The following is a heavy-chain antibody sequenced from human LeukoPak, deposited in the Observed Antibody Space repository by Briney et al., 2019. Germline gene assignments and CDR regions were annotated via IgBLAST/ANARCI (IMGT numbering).Heavy chain of an antibody. V-gene: IGHV3-21*04. CDR2: ISSSSSYI. CDR1: GFTFSSYG. Sequence: GRSLRLSCAASGFTFSSYGMHWVRQAPGKGLEWVSSISSSSSYIYYADSVKGRFTISRDNAKNSLYLQMNSLRAEDTAVYYCAKEMLAVAGFDAFDIWGQGTMVTVSS. CDR3: AKEMLAVAGFDAFDI. D-gene: IGHD6-19*01. J-gene: IGHJ3*02.